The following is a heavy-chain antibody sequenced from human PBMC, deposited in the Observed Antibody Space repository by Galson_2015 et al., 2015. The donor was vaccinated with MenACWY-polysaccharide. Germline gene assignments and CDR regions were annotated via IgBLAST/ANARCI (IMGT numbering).Heavy chain of an antibody. Sequence: SLRLSCAASGFTFSNAWMSWVCQAPGKGLEWVGRIKSKTDGGTTDYAAPVKGRFTISRDDSKNTLYLQMNSLKTEDTAVYYCTTDADSYGHYYGMDVWGQGTTVTVSS. CDR1: GFTFSNAW. CDR2: IKSKTDGGTT. CDR3: TTDADSYGHYYGMDV. V-gene: IGHV3-15*01. D-gene: IGHD5-18*01. J-gene: IGHJ6*02.